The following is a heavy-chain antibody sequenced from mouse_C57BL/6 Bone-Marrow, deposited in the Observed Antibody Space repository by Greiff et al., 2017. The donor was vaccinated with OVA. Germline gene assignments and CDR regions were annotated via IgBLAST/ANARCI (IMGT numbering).Heavy chain of an antibody. Sequence: QVHVKQSGAELVRPGASVTLSCKASGYTFTDYEMHWVKQTPVHGLEWIGAIDPETGGTAYNQKFKGKAILTADKSSSTAYMELRSLTSEDSAVYYCRIYYYGSSHFDYWGQGTTLTVSS. D-gene: IGHD1-1*01. CDR3: RIYYYGSSHFDY. J-gene: IGHJ2*01. V-gene: IGHV1-15*01. CDR1: GYTFTDYE. CDR2: IDPETGGT.